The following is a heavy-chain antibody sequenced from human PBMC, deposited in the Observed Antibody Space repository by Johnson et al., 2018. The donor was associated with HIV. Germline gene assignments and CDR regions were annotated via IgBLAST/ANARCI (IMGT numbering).Heavy chain of an antibody. CDR2: ISGSGNAI. CDR3: ARYDSSGYPDAFDI. CDR1: GFTFSDYY. D-gene: IGHD3-22*01. V-gene: IGHV3-11*04. J-gene: IGHJ3*02. Sequence: QVQLVESGGGLVKPGGSLRLSCAASGFTFSDYYMNWIRQAPGKGLEWVSYISGSGNAIYYADSVRGRFTISRDNAKNTLYLQMNSLRAEDTAVYYCARYDSSGYPDAFDIWGQGPPVSVSS.